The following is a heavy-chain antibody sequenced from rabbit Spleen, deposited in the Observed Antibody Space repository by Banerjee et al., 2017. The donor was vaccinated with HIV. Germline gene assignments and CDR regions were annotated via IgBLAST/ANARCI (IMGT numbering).Heavy chain of an antibody. CDR1: GFSLSNFA. Sequence: QEQLKESGGGLVTPGGTLTLTCTVSGFSLSNFAVTWVRQAPGKGLEWIGIISTSGTTYYASWVNGRFTVSKTSSTTVTLRMTSLTGADTATYFCARETSSGWGIVSFYFSLWGQGTLVTVS. CDR3: ARETSSGWGIVSFYFSL. D-gene: IGHD4-1*01. CDR2: ISTSGTT. V-gene: IGHV1S36*01. J-gene: IGHJ4*01.